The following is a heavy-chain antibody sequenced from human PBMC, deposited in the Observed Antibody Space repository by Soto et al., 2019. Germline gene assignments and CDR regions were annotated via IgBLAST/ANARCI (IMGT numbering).Heavy chain of an antibody. D-gene: IGHD3-9*01. V-gene: IGHV3-30*09. CDR1: GFIFSSYA. Sequence: QIELVESGGTVVQPGRSLRLSCVASGFIFSSYAFHWVRQAPGKGLEWVALISFDEATKYYADAVKGRFVISRDNAKNTLYLRMDSLRDADTAVYFCVRDTTNIFTGYFVPEGQPFDHWGRGTLVTVSS. CDR2: ISFDEATK. CDR3: VRDTTNIFTGYFVPEGQPFDH. J-gene: IGHJ4*02.